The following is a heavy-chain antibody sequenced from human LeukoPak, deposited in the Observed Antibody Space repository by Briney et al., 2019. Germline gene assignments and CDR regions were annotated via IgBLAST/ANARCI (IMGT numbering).Heavy chain of an antibody. J-gene: IGHJ4*02. CDR1: GVSINTCCYY. D-gene: IGHD5-18*01. V-gene: IGHV4-61*01. CDR3: ARGRSYGFDFDS. CDR2: KYYSGST. Sequence: SETLSLTCDVSGVSINTCCYYWTWIRHPPGKGLEWIGYKYYSGSTRYNSSLRSRLTISLDTSKNQFSLRLTSVTAADTAVYYCARGRSYGFDFDSWGPGTLVIVST.